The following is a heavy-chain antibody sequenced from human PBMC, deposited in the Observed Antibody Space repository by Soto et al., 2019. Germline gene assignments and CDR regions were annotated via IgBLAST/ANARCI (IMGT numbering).Heavy chain of an antibody. CDR3: AKDGGGDDILTGYYYYYGMDV. Sequence: EVQLLESGGGLVQPGGSLRLSCAASGFTFSSYAMSWVRQAPGKGLEWVSAISGSGGSTYYADSVKGRFTISRDNYKNALYLKMNSLRAEDTAVYYCAKDGGGDDILTGYYYYYGMDVWGQGTTVTVSS. CDR2: ISGSGGST. CDR1: GFTFSSYA. V-gene: IGHV3-23*01. J-gene: IGHJ6*02. D-gene: IGHD3-9*01.